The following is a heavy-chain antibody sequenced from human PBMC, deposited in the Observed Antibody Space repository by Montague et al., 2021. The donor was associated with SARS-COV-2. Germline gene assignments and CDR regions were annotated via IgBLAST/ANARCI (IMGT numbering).Heavy chain of an antibody. Sequence: SETLSLTCAVYGGSFSVYYWSWLRQSPRSGLEWIAEINHSGTANYNPSLKSRVSISVDTSKNQFTLKLTSVTAADTAMYYCARSLYSVSWCPDWGQGTQVTVSS. J-gene: IGHJ4*02. V-gene: IGHV4-34*01. D-gene: IGHD5/OR15-5a*01. CDR2: INHSGTA. CDR1: GGSFSVYY. CDR3: ARSLYSVSWCPD.